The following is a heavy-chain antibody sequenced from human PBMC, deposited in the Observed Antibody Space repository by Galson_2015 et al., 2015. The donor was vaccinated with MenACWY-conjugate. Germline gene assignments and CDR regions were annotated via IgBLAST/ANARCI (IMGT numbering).Heavy chain of an antibody. CDR3: ARDRTVVVVAARITTFDY. CDR1: GFTFSSYS. D-gene: IGHD2-15*01. Sequence: SLRLSCAASGFTFSSYSMNWVRQAPGKGLEWVSYISSSSSTIYYADSVKGRFTISRDNAKNSLYLQMNSLRAEDMAVYYCARDRTVVVVAARITTFDYWGQGTLVTVSS. CDR2: ISSSSSTI. J-gene: IGHJ4*02. V-gene: IGHV3-48*04.